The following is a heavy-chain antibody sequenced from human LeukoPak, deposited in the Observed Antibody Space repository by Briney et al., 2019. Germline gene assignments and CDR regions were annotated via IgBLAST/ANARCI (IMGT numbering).Heavy chain of an antibody. CDR3: ARDREGNQSYFDY. CDR2: ISYDGSNK. V-gene: IGHV3-30-3*01. D-gene: IGHD1-14*01. Sequence: AGGSLRLSCAASGFTFSSYAMHWVRQAPGKGLEWVAVISYDGSNKYYADSVKGRFTISRDNSKNTLYLQMNSLRAEDTAVYYCARDREGNQSYFDYWGREPWSPSPQ. CDR1: GFTFSSYA. J-gene: IGHJ4*02.